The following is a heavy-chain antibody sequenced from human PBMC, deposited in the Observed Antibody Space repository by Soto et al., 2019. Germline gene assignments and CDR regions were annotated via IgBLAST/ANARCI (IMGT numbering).Heavy chain of an antibody. V-gene: IGHV4-30-4*01. Sequence: QVQLQESGPGLVKPSQTLSLTCTISGGSISSGDYWSWIRQPPGKGLEWIGYIYHSGGTYYNPSLKSRVTMSVDTSQNQFSLKLSSVTAADTAVYYCARTKYYVDSTAYIFDCWGQGALVTVSS. CDR1: GGSISSGDY. J-gene: IGHJ4*02. D-gene: IGHD3-22*01. CDR2: IYHSGGT. CDR3: ARTKYYVDSTAYIFDC.